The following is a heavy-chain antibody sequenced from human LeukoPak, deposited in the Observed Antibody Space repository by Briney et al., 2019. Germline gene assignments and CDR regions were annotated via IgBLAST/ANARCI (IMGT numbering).Heavy chain of an antibody. CDR1: LFTLTRYT. CDR2: ISSSSSYI. CDR3: GRDAAASSRY. D-gene: IGHD6-13*01. Sequence: GGSLRLSRAPSLFTLTRYTMNSVREAPANGQECVSSISSSSSYIYYADSVKVRFTISRDNAKISLYLQTNRLRAEDTAVNYCGRDAAASSRYWGQGTLVTVSS. J-gene: IGHJ4*02. V-gene: IGHV3-21*01.